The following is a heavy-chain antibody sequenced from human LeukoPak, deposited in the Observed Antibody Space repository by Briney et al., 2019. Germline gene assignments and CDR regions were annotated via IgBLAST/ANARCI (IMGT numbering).Heavy chain of an antibody. Sequence: GGSLRPSCIASGFTFGDYGISWVRQAPGKGLEWVGFIRSKAYGGTIEYDASVKGRFTISRDDSKNIAYLQMNSLTTEDTAVSFCARGSTVRGAKYYVDDWGQGTLVTVSS. J-gene: IGHJ4*02. D-gene: IGHD3-10*01. CDR1: GFTFGDYG. V-gene: IGHV3-49*04. CDR2: IRSKAYGGTI. CDR3: ARGSTVRGAKYYVDD.